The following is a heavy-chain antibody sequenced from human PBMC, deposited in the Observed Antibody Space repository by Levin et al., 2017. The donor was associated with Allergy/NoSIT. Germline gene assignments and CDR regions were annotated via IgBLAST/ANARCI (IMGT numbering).Heavy chain of an antibody. CDR3: AKARSHLDYYGSGGYDF. J-gene: IGHJ4*02. D-gene: IGHD3-10*01. CDR2: ISSSGGST. Sequence: PGGSLRLSCAASGFTFYNYVMNWVRQSPGKGLEWVSGISSSGGSTYYADSVKGRFTISRDNSKSTLHLQINSLRVEDTAVYYCAKARSHLDYYGSGGYDFWGQGTLVTVSS. CDR1: GFTFYNYV. V-gene: IGHV3-23*01.